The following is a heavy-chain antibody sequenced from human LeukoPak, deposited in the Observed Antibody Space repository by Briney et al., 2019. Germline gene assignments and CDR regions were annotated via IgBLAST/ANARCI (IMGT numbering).Heavy chain of an antibody. CDR1: GFIFSSYW. CDR2: IKQDGSDR. V-gene: IGHV3-7*01. Sequence: PEGSLRLSRAASGFIFSSYWMSWVRQAPGKGLEWVANIKQDGSDRHYVDSMKGRFTISRDNTKNSVYLQMNSLRAEDTAVYYCARIGYSSSSFDYWGQGNLVTVSS. CDR3: ARIGYSSSSFDY. D-gene: IGHD6-6*01. J-gene: IGHJ4*02.